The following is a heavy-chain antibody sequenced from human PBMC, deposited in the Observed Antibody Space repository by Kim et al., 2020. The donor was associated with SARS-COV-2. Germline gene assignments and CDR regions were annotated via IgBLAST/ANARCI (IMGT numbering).Heavy chain of an antibody. CDR3: ATSPPDYGSGSYWFDP. CDR1: GYTLTELS. Sequence: ASVKVSCKVSGYTLTELSMHWVRQAPGKGLEWMGGFDPEDGETIYAQKFQGRVTMTEDTSTDTAYMELSSLRSEDTAVYYCATSPPDYGSGSYWFDPWGQRTLVTVSS. D-gene: IGHD3-10*01. CDR2: FDPEDGET. V-gene: IGHV1-24*01. J-gene: IGHJ5*02.